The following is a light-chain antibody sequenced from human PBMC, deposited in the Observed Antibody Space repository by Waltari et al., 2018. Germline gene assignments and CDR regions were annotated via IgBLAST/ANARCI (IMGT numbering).Light chain of an antibody. CDR1: SSNIGSNT. Sequence: QSVLTQPPSASGTPGQRVTISCSGSSSNIGSNTVHWYQQPPGTAPKLLIYSNNQRPSGVPDRFSGSKSGTSASLAISGLQSEDEADYFCAAWDDSLDGAVFGGGTQLTVL. CDR2: SNN. V-gene: IGLV1-44*01. CDR3: AAWDDSLDGAV. J-gene: IGLJ7*01.